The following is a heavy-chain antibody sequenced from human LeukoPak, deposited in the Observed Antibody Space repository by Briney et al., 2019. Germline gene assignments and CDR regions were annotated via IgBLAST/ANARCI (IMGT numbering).Heavy chain of an antibody. J-gene: IGHJ4*02. Sequence: ASVKVSCKASGYTFTDNYLHWVRQAPGQGLEWTGWISPNSSGTNYAQKFQDRVTMTRDTSISTAYMELSRLRSDDTAVYYCARIRGLVPRQYYFDYWGQGTLVTVSS. D-gene: IGHD6-19*01. CDR2: ISPNSSGT. CDR3: ARIRGLVPRQYYFDY. CDR1: GYTFTDNY. V-gene: IGHV1-2*02.